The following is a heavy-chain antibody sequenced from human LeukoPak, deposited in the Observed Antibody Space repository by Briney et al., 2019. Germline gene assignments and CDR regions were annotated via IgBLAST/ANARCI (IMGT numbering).Heavy chain of an antibody. CDR2: ISYDGSNK. J-gene: IGHJ3*02. CDR3: AGFYDILTGSDAFDI. Sequence: GGSLRLSCAASGFTFSSYGMHWVRQAPGKGLEWVTVISYDGSNKYYADSVKGRFTISRDNSKNTLYLQMNSLRAEDTAVYYCAGFYDILTGSDAFDIWGQGTMVTVSS. CDR1: GFTFSSYG. V-gene: IGHV3-30*03. D-gene: IGHD3-9*01.